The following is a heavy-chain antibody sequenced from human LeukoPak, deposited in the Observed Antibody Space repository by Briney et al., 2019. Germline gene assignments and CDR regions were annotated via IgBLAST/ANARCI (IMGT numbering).Heavy chain of an antibody. CDR2: IYYGGST. J-gene: IGHJ4*02. Sequence: SETLSLTCTVSGGSISSYYWSWIRQPPGKGLEWIGYIYYGGSTNYNPSLKSRVTISVDTSKNQFSLKLSSVNAADTAVYYCARGEDILTGYSLDYWGQGTLVTVSS. D-gene: IGHD3-9*01. CDR1: GGSISSYY. V-gene: IGHV4-59*01. CDR3: ARGEDILTGYSLDY.